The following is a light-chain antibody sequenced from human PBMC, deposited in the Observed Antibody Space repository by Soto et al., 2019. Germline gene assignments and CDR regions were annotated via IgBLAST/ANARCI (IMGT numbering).Light chain of an antibody. CDR1: SSDVGSYNL. V-gene: IGLV2-23*01. CDR3: CSYGGSSTDV. J-gene: IGLJ1*01. Sequence: QSVLTQPASVSGSPGQSITISCTGTSSDVGSYNLVSWYQQHPGKAPKLMIYEGSKRPSGVSNRVSGSKSGNTASLTISGLQAEDEAYYYCCSYGGSSTDVFGTGTKVTVL. CDR2: EGS.